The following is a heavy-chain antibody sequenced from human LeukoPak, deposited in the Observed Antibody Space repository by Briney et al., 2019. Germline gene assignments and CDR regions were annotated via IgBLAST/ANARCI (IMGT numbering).Heavy chain of an antibody. D-gene: IGHD1-26*01. CDR3: AKNKWESWFDP. J-gene: IGHJ5*02. V-gene: IGHV1-18*01. CDR2: ISAYNGKT. CDR1: RSTVTSSG. Sequence: ASVKVSCKASRSTVTSSGISWVRQAPGHQLEWLGWISAYNGKTHYGQNLQGRVTMTTDTSTSTAYMERRSRRSDDTAMYYCAKNKWESWFDPWGQGTLVTVSS.